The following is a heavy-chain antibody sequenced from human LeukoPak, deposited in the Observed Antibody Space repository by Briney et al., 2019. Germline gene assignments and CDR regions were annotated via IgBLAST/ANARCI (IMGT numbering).Heavy chain of an antibody. J-gene: IGHJ4*02. V-gene: IGHV3-21*01. CDR1: GFAFSRYS. Sequence: GGSLRLSCAASGFAFSRYSMNWVRQAPGKGLEWVSSISSSSGYIYYADSVKGRFTISRDNAKNSLYLQMSSLRAEDTAVYYCAREIVSSTCFDYWGQGALVTVSS. D-gene: IGHD2-2*01. CDR3: AREIVSSTCFDY. CDR2: ISSSSGYI.